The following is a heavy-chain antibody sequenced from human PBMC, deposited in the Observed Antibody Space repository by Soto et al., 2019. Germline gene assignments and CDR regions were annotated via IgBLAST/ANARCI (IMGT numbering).Heavy chain of an antibody. CDR1: GGSISSYY. V-gene: IGHV4-59*01. CDR3: AYSGSYFPYYFDY. D-gene: IGHD3-10*01. CDR2: IYYSGST. Sequence: QVQLQESGPGLVKPSETLSLTCTVSGGSISSYYWSWIRQPPGKGLEWIGYIYYSGSTNYNPSLKSRVTISVVTSKNQFSLKLTSVTAADTAVYYCAYSGSYFPYYFDYWGQGTLVTVSS. J-gene: IGHJ4*02.